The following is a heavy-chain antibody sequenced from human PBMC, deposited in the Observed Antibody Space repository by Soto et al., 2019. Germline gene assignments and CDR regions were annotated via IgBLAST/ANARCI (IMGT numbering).Heavy chain of an antibody. CDR3: VRCWGTGDGSNLGYNWLDP. Sequence: GGSLRLSCAVFGFTFSDYPMYWVRQAPGKGLEWVAIVSPDGNNKWYADFVRGRFTISRDNVKNTLYLQMNSLTVEDTAVYYCVRCWGTGDGSNLGYNWLDPWGQGTLVTVSS. CDR1: GFTFSDYP. J-gene: IGHJ5*02. V-gene: IGHV3-30-3*01. CDR2: VSPDGNNK. D-gene: IGHD1-1*01.